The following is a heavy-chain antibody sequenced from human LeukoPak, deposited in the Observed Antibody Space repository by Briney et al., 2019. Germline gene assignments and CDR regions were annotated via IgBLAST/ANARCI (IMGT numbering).Heavy chain of an antibody. V-gene: IGHV1-24*01. CDR3: ATIPHTAMGYYYGMDV. CDR2: FDPEDGET. Sequence: ASVKASCKVSGYTLTELSMHWVRQAPGKGLEWMGGFDPEDGETIYAQKFQGRVTMTEDTSTDTAYMELSSLRSEDTAVYYCATIPHTAMGYYYGMDVWGHGTTVTVSS. D-gene: IGHD5-18*01. CDR1: GYTLTELS. J-gene: IGHJ6*02.